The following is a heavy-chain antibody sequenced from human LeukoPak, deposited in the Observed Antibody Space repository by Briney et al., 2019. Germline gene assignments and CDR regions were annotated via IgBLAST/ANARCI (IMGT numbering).Heavy chain of an antibody. V-gene: IGHV1-18*01. Sequence: ASVKVSCKASGYTFTSYGISWVRQAPGQGLEWMGWISAYNGNTNYAQKLQGRVTMTTDTSTSTAYMELRSLRSDDTAVYYCARDGIHSSVGATTGDYWGQGTLVTVSS. CDR2: ISAYNGNT. CDR1: GYTFTSYG. J-gene: IGHJ4*02. D-gene: IGHD1-26*01. CDR3: ARDGIHSSVGATTGDY.